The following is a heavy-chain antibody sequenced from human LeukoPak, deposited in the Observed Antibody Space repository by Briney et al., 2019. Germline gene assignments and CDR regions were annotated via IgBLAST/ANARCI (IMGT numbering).Heavy chain of an antibody. V-gene: IGHV3-7*04. CDR1: KFTFSSYW. Sequence: GGSLRLSCAASKFTFSSYWMSWVRQAPGKGLEWVAYMNQLGDEKNYLDPVKGRFAISRDNAKNSLYLQMTSLRAEDTAVYYCARGTYYYEFWGQGTLVTVSS. CDR3: ARGTYYYEF. CDR2: MNQLGDEK. J-gene: IGHJ4*02. D-gene: IGHD3-16*01.